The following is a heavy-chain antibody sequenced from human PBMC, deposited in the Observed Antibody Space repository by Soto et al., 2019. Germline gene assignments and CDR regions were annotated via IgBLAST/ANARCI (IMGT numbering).Heavy chain of an antibody. CDR1: GFTFSSYA. Sequence: GGSLRLSCAASGFTFSSYAMSWVRQAPGKGLEWVSAISGSGGSTYYADSVKGRFTISRDNSKNTLYLQMNSLRAEDKAVYYCANSPKFWSGPLDPYYYYYMDVWGKGTTVTVSS. CDR2: ISGSGGST. CDR3: ANSPKFWSGPLDPYYYYYMDV. V-gene: IGHV3-23*01. D-gene: IGHD3-3*01. J-gene: IGHJ6*03.